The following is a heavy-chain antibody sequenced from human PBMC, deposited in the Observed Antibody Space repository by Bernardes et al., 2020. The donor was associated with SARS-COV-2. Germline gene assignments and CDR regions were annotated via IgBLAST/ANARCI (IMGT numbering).Heavy chain of an antibody. CDR2: VYSSENT. J-gene: IGHJ6*03. Sequence: SETLSLTCTVSGASISSYYWSWIRQPAGKGLEWIGRVYSSENTNYNPSLKSRVTMSVDTSKSQFSLKLISVTAADTAVYYCARGQLAPRFTHYYHMDVWGKGTAVTVSS. CDR3: ARGQLAPRFTHYYHMDV. D-gene: IGHD6-6*01. CDR1: GASISSYY. V-gene: IGHV4-4*07.